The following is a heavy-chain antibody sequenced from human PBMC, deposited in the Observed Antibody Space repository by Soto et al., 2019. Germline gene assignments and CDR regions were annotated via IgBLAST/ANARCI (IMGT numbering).Heavy chain of an antibody. J-gene: IGHJ4*02. D-gene: IGHD6-19*01. CDR3: ARGMAVAGHYFDS. Sequence: PSETLSLTCTVSGGSISSSSYYWSWIRQPPGKGLEWIGEINHSGTTNYNPSLKSRVTMSVDTTKNQFSLKLNFVTAADTAVFYCARGMAVAGHYFDSWSQGTPVTVSS. V-gene: IGHV4-39*07. CDR1: GGSISSSSYY. CDR2: INHSGTT.